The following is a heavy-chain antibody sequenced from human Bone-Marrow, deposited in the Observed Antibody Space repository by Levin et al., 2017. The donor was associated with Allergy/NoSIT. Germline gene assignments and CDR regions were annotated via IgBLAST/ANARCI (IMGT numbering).Heavy chain of an antibody. J-gene: IGHJ3*01. CDR3: ARDSRYTSAFDL. Sequence: SCTVSGGPLRSFYWTWIRQPPGKGLEWIGYIYSSGSTNYNPSLESRVTMSIDTSRNHFSLKLSSVTPADTAIYYCARDSRYTSAFDLWGQGTVVTVS. CDR1: GGPLRSFY. D-gene: IGHD2-2*02. V-gene: IGHV4-59*01. CDR2: IYSSGST.